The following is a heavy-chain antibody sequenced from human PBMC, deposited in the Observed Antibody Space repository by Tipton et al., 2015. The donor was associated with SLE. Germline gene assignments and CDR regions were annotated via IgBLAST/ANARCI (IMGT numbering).Heavy chain of an antibody. Sequence: TLSLTCTVSGGSISSSSYYWAWTRQPPGKGLEWIGGTYHSGSTYYNPPLKSQVTIPVDTAKNQFSLKLGSVPAADTAVYYCGRGGGAYFDYWGQGTLVTVSS. CDR1: GGSISSSSYY. V-gene: IGHV4-39*07. CDR2: TYHSGST. CDR3: GRGGGAYFDY. J-gene: IGHJ4*02. D-gene: IGHD3-10*01.